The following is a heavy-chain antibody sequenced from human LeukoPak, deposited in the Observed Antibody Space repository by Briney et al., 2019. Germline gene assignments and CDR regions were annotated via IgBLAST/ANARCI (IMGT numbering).Heavy chain of an antibody. Sequence: PSETLSLTCTVSGASISSYYWSWIRQPAGKALEWIGRIYVTGSTTYNPSLESRVTMSLDTSKNHFSLKLRSVTAADTAVYYCARCPTYYDFWSGRTGGVFDYWGQGTLVTVSS. V-gene: IGHV4-4*07. CDR2: IYVTGST. CDR1: GASISSYY. CDR3: ARCPTYYDFWSGRTGGVFDY. J-gene: IGHJ4*02. D-gene: IGHD3-3*01.